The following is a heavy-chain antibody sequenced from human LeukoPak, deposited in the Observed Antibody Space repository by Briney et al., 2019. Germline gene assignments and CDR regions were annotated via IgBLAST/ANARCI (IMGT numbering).Heavy chain of an antibody. J-gene: IGHJ6*02. CDR3: ARDGRDGYNTRAPPYGMDV. CDR1: GGSIISYY. D-gene: IGHD5-24*01. CDR2: IYTSGST. Sequence: SETLSLTCTVSGGSIISYYWSGIRQPAGKGLEWIGRIYTSGSTNYNPSLKSRVTMSVDTSKNQFSLKLSSVTAADTAVYYCARDGRDGYNTRAPPYGMDVWGQGTTVTVSS. V-gene: IGHV4-4*07.